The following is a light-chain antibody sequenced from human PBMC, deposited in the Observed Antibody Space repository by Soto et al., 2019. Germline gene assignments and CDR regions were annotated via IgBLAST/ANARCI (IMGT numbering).Light chain of an antibody. V-gene: IGKV1-5*03. Sequence: DIQMTQSPSTLSASVGDRDTITCRASQYIHNYLAWYQQKPGEAPKLLIYEAANLESGVPSRFSGYGTETEFTLTISSLQPDDFATYYCQQSNNYPWTFGQGTRVEI. J-gene: IGKJ1*01. CDR2: EAA. CDR3: QQSNNYPWT. CDR1: QYIHNY.